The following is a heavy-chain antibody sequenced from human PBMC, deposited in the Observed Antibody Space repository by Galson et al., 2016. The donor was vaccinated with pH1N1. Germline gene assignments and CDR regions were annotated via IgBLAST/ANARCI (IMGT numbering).Heavy chain of an antibody. V-gene: IGHV3-48*03. D-gene: IGHD2-15*01. CDR2: ISSGGYSI. Sequence: SLRLSCAASGFTFSSYWMNWVRQAPGKGLEWVAFISSGGYSIQYADSVKGRFTISRDNAKSSFYLQMNSLRPQDTGVYYCATAPTGPGWFGVDVWGQGTTVIVS. J-gene: IGHJ6*02. CDR3: ATAPTGPGWFGVDV. CDR1: GFTFSSYW.